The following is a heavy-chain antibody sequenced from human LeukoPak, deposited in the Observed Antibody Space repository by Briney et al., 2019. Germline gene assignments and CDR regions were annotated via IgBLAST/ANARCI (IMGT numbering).Heavy chain of an antibody. CDR1: GLTFRSYW. Sequence: GGSLRLSCVASGLTFRSYWMSWVRQAPGKGLEWVANIKSDGSEKYYVDSVEGRFTISRDNAKNSLFLQMNSLRAEDTAVYYCARDPAWGALDYWGQGTLVTVSS. CDR2: IKSDGSEK. V-gene: IGHV3-7*01. J-gene: IGHJ4*02. CDR3: ARDPAWGALDY. D-gene: IGHD3-16*01.